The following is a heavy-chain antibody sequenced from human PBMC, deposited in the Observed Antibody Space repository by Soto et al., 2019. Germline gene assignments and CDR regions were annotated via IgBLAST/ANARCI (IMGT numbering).Heavy chain of an antibody. CDR1: GGSFSGYY. V-gene: IGHV4-34*01. Sequence: KASETLSLTCAVYGGSFSGYYWSWIRQPPGKGLEWIGEINHSGSTNYNPSLKSRVTISVDTSKNQFSLKLSSVTAADTAVYYCARGHYDFWSGYGRPYYYYGMDVWGQGTTVTVSS. CDR2: INHSGST. D-gene: IGHD3-3*01. CDR3: ARGHYDFWSGYGRPYYYYGMDV. J-gene: IGHJ6*02.